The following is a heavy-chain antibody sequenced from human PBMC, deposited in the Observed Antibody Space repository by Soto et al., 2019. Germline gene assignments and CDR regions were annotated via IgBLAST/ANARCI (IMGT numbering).Heavy chain of an antibody. Sequence: ASVKVSCKASGYTFTGYYMHWVRQAPGQGLEWMGWINPNSGGTNYAQKFQGWVTMTRDTSISTAYMELSRLRSDDTAVYYCARDKRYSGYDYYYYYYMDVWGKGTTVTVSS. CDR3: ARDKRYSGYDYYYYYYMDV. J-gene: IGHJ6*03. CDR1: GYTFTGYY. D-gene: IGHD5-12*01. V-gene: IGHV1-2*04. CDR2: INPNSGGT.